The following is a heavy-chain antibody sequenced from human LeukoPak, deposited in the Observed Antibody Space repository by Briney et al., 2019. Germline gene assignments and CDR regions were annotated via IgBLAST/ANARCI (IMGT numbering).Heavy chain of an antibody. CDR3: ARDRTLYSYGTYY. D-gene: IGHD5-18*01. J-gene: IGHJ4*02. Sequence: GGSLRLSCAASRFTFSDYYMSWIRQAPGKGLEWVSYISSSGSTIYYADSVKGRFTISRDNAKNSLYLQMNSLRAEDTAVYYCARDRTLYSYGTYYWGQGTLVTVSS. V-gene: IGHV3-11*01. CDR1: RFTFSDYY. CDR2: ISSSGSTI.